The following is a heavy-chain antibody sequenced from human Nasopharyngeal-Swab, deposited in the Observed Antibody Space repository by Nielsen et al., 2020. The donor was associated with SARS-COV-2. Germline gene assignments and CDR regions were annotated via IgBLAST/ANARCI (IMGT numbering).Heavy chain of an antibody. Sequence: WIRQPPGKGLEWVSYISSSGSTIYYADSVKGRFTISRDNAKNSLYLQMNSLRAEDTAVYYCARDANYYDSSGFYYMDVWGKGTTVTVSS. V-gene: IGHV3-48*03. D-gene: IGHD3-22*01. CDR3: ARDANYYDSSGFYYMDV. J-gene: IGHJ6*03. CDR2: ISSSGSTI.